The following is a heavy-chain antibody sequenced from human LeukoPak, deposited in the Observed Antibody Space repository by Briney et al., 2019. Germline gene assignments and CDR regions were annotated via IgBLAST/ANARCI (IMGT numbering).Heavy chain of an antibody. CDR2: IYYSGST. V-gene: IGHV4-31*03. Sequence: PSQTLSLTCTVSGGSISSGGYYWSWIRQHPGKGLEWIGYIYYSGSTYYNPSLKSRVTISVDTSKNQFSLKLSSVTAAATAVYYCARDRDSSGYFFDYWGQGTLVTVSS. D-gene: IGHD3-22*01. CDR1: GGSISSGGYY. CDR3: ARDRDSSGYFFDY. J-gene: IGHJ4*02.